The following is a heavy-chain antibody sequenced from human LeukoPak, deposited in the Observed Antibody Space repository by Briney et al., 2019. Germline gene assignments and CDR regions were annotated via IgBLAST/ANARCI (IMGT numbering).Heavy chain of an antibody. V-gene: IGHV3-64*04. D-gene: IGHD6-19*01. CDR1: GFAFSAYA. J-gene: IGHJ4*02. Sequence: GGSLRLSCSASGFAFSAYAMHWVRQAPGKGLQYVSAISPTGDSTYYADSVKGRFTISRDNAKNSLYLQMNSLRAEDTAVYYCARGVAVAGAHDYWGQGTLVTVSS. CDR2: ISPTGDST. CDR3: ARGVAVAGAHDY.